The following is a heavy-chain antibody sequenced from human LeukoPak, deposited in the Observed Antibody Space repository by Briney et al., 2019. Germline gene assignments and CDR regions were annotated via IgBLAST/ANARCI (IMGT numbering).Heavy chain of an antibody. V-gene: IGHV3-30*18. J-gene: IGHJ4*02. CDR2: ISYDGSDT. CDR1: GLTFSSFG. Sequence: GGSLRLSCAASGLTFSSFGMHWVRQAPGKGLDWVAFISYDGSDTYYAGSVKGRFTISRDNSKNTLYLQMSSLRAVGTAVYYRAKEYNFGYNFFDYWGQGTLVTVSS. CDR3: AKEYNFGYNFFDY. D-gene: IGHD5-18*01.